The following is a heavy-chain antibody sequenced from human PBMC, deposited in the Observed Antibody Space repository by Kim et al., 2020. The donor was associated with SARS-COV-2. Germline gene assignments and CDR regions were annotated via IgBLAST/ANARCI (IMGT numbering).Heavy chain of an antibody. J-gene: IGHJ5*02. Sequence: VDSVKSRFTITRDNAKNTLYLQMNSLRVEDTAVYYCARDPRGSEYILFDPWGQGTQVTVSS. CDR3: ARDPRGSEYILFDP. D-gene: IGHD3-9*01. V-gene: IGHV3-7*01.